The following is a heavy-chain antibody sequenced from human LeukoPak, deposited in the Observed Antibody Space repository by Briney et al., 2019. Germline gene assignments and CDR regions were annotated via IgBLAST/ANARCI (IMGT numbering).Heavy chain of an antibody. V-gene: IGHV4-30-2*01. CDR2: IYHSGST. CDR3: ARGGMTTVTTSWFDP. J-gene: IGHJ5*02. Sequence: SETLSLTCAVSGGSISSGGYSWRWIRQPPGKGLEWIGYIYHSGSTYYNPSLKSRVTISVDRSKNQFSLKLSSVTAADTAVYYCARGGMTTVTTSWFDPWGQGTLVTVSS. CDR1: GGSISSGGYS. D-gene: IGHD4-17*01.